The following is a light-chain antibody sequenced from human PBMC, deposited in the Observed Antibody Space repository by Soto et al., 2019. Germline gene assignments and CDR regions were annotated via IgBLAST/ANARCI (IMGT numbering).Light chain of an antibody. CDR1: SSNVGGYKS. CDR2: DVS. J-gene: IGLJ2*01. CDR3: SSYTSSTNTTVI. Sequence: QSALTQPASVSGSPGQSITISCAGTSSNVGGYKSVSWYQQHPGKAPKLMIYDVSERPSGVSNRFSGSKSGNTASLTISGLQAEDEADYYCSSYTSSTNTTVIFGGGTKLTVL. V-gene: IGLV2-14*01.